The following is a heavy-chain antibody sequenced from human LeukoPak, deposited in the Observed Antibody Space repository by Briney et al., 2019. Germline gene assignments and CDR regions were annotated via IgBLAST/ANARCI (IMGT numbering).Heavy chain of an antibody. CDR1: GFTFSTYW. V-gene: IGHV3-7*01. CDR3: ARETIGTFFN. Sequence: GGSLRLSCAASGFTFSTYWLNWVRQAPGKGLEWVANIRPDGNERHYVDSVKGRSTISRDNAKNSLYLQMDSLRAEDAAIYYCARETIGTFFNWGQGTLVTVSS. D-gene: IGHD1-26*01. CDR2: IRPDGNER. J-gene: IGHJ4*02.